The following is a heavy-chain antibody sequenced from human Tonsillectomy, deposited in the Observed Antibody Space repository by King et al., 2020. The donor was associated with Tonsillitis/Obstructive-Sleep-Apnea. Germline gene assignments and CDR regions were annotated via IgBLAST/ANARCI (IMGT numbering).Heavy chain of an antibody. Sequence: QLVQSGSELKKPGASVKVSCKASGYTFTTHALNWVRQAPGQGLEWMGWINTNTGNPTFDQEFKGRFVFSLDTSVSTAYLQISRLKAEDTAVYYCARDITSGWSRNDAFDIWGQGTLVTVSS. D-gene: IGHD6-19*01. J-gene: IGHJ3*02. CDR3: ARDITSGWSRNDAFDI. V-gene: IGHV7-4-1*02. CDR2: INTNTGNP. CDR1: GYTFTTHA.